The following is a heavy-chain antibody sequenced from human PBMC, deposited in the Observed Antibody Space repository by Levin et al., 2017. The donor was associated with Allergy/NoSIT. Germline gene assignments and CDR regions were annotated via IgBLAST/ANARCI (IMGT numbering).Heavy chain of an antibody. Sequence: GSLRLTGTGAGGSISSYYWSWIRQPPGKGREWIGWMYYSGNTKYTPSLTSLVTISLDTSKNQFSLKLSSVTAADTAVYYCARDRVILGDTNYYYGMDVWGQGTTVTVSS. CDR3: ARDRVILGDTNYYYGMDV. CDR1: GGSISSYY. CDR2: MYYSGNT. V-gene: IGHV4-59*01. D-gene: IGHD1-26*01. J-gene: IGHJ6*02.